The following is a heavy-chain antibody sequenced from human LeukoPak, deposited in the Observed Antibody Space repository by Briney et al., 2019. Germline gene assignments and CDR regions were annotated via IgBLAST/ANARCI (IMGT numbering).Heavy chain of an antibody. D-gene: IGHD1-1*01. J-gene: IGHJ4*02. CDR1: GGSISNYY. Sequence: SETLSLTCTASGGSISNYYWSWIRQSPEKGLEWIGYIHYSGTTYYNPSLKSRVTISVDTSKNQFSLKMSSVTAADTAKYYCARSGRRSGGIQLDYWGPGTLVTVS. V-gene: IGHV4-59*01. CDR2: IHYSGTT. CDR3: ARSGRRSGGIQLDY.